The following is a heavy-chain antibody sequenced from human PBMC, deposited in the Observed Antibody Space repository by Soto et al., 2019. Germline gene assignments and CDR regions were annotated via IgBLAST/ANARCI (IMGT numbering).Heavy chain of an antibody. CDR2: ISAYNGNT. CDR1: GYTFTSYG. CDR3: ARDMPERNVDKIVVVAARFNDAFDI. Sequence: ASVKVSCKASGYTFTSYGISWVRQAPGQGLEWMGWISAYNGNTNYAQKLQGRVTMTTDTSTSTAYMELRSLRSDDTAVYYCARDMPERNVDKIVVVAARFNDAFDIWGQGTMVTVSS. J-gene: IGHJ3*02. V-gene: IGHV1-18*01. D-gene: IGHD2-15*01.